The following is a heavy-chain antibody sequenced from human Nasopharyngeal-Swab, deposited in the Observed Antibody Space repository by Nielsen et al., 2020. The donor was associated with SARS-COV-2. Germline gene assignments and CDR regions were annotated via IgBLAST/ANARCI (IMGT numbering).Heavy chain of an antibody. D-gene: IGHD4-17*01. CDR3: VRGSYGHYDS. Sequence: GESLKISCAASGFTFSSYTMNWVRQAPGKGLEWVSSTSPTSDYIYYAESVKGRFTISRDNAKTSLFLQMNSLRAEETAIYYCVRGSYGHYDSWGQGALITVSS. CDR2: TSPTSDYI. J-gene: IGHJ5*01. V-gene: IGHV3-21*06. CDR1: GFTFSSYT.